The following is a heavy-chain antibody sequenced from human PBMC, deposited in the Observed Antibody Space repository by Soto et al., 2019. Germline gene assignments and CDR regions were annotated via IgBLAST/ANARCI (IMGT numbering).Heavy chain of an antibody. J-gene: IGHJ4*02. CDR1: GFTFSSYS. CDR3: ASWEELDYYDSSGYWSKVDY. V-gene: IGHV3-21*01. D-gene: IGHD3-22*01. Sequence: GGSLRLSCAASGFTFSSYSMNWVRQAPGKGLEWVSSISSSSSYIYYADSVKGRFTISRDNARNSLYLQMNSLRAEDTAVYYCASWEELDYYDSSGYWSKVDYWGQGTLVTVSS. CDR2: ISSSSSYI.